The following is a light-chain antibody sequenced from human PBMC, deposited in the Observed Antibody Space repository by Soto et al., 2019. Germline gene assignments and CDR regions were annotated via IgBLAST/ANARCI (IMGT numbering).Light chain of an antibody. CDR3: QQLRSYPST. V-gene: IGKV1-27*01. CDR2: GAS. J-gene: IGKJ4*01. Sequence: DIQMTQSPSSLSAFVGDRVTITCRASQSISSYLNWYQQKPGKVPNLLIFGASTLQSGVPSRFSGSGSGTDFALTITSLQAEDFATYYCQQLRSYPSTFGGGTKVDIK. CDR1: QSISSY.